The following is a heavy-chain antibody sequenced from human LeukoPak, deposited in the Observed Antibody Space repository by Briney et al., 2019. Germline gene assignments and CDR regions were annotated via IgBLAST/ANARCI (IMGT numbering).Heavy chain of an antibody. CDR1: GYTFTIYG. CDR3: ARDPRIAAAALFDY. D-gene: IGHD6-13*01. Sequence: VASVTVSCKASGYTFTIYGISWVRQAPGQGLEWMGWISAYNGNTNYAQKLQGRVTMTTDTSTSTAYMELRSLRSDDTAVYYCARDPRIAAAALFDYWGQGTLVTVSS. V-gene: IGHV1-18*01. CDR2: ISAYNGNT. J-gene: IGHJ4*02.